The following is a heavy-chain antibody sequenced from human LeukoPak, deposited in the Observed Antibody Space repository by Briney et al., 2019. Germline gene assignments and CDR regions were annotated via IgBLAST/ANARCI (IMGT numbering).Heavy chain of an antibody. CDR2: IYYSGGT. V-gene: IGHV4-39*01. D-gene: IGHD6-19*01. Sequence: SETLSLTCTVSGGSISSSSYYWGWIRQPPGKGLEWIGSIYYSGGTYYNPSLKSRVTIPVDTSKNQFSLKLSSVTAADTAVYYCARYSSGPTLYNWFDPWGQGTLVTVSS. J-gene: IGHJ5*02. CDR3: ARYSSGPTLYNWFDP. CDR1: GGSISSSSYY.